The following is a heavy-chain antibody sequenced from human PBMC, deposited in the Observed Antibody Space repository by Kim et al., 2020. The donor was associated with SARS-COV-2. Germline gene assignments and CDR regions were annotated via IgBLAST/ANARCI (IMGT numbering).Heavy chain of an antibody. CDR3: ARGSLFKNPSAIVGATTRRSLNWFDP. CDR2: IYYSGST. V-gene: IGHV4-39*07. D-gene: IGHD1-26*01. Sequence: SETLSLTCTVSGGSISSSSYYWGWIRQPPGKGLEWIGSIYYSGSTYYNPSLKSRVPISVDTSKNQFSLKLSSVTAADTAVYYCARGSLFKNPSAIVGATTRRSLNWFDPWGQGTLVTVSS. J-gene: IGHJ5*02. CDR1: GGSISSSSYY.